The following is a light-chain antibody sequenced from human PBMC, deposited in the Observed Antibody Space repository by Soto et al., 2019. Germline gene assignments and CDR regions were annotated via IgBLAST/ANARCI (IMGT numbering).Light chain of an antibody. CDR2: DAS. Sequence: AIHLTQSPSALYASVGDKVTITCRASQAISSALAWYQQKPGKTPSVLIYDASTLEIGVPSRFSGSGSGTDLTLPITSLQPEDFATYYCQQSDSYPQLSFGGGTKVAIK. V-gene: IGKV1-13*02. CDR3: QQSDSYPQLS. J-gene: IGKJ4*01. CDR1: QAISSA.